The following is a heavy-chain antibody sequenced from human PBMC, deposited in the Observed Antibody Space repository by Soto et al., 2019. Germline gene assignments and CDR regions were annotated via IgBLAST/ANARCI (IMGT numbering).Heavy chain of an antibody. D-gene: IGHD3-16*01. CDR1: GYIFSSYA. Sequence: ASVKVSCKSSGYIFSSYAMHWARQAPGQRLEWMGWINAVNGNTKYSQKFQGRVTITRDTSASTGYMELSSLKSEDTAVYYCGRSPWGDAIDIWGQGTMVTVSS. CDR2: INAVNGNT. V-gene: IGHV1-3*01. J-gene: IGHJ3*02. CDR3: GRSPWGDAIDI.